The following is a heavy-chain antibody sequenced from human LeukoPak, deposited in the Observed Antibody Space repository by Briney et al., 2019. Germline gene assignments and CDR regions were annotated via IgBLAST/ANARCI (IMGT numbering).Heavy chain of an antibody. V-gene: IGHV5-51*01. D-gene: IGHD3-10*01. CDR2: IYPGDSDT. CDR3: ARSVWFGEFAGYYYGMDV. Sequence: GESLKISCKGSGYSFTSYWIGWVRQMPGKGLEWMGIIYPGDSDTRYSPSFQGQVTISADRSISTAFLQWSSLKASDTAMYYCARSVWFGEFAGYYYGMDVWGQGTTVTASS. CDR1: GYSFTSYW. J-gene: IGHJ6*02.